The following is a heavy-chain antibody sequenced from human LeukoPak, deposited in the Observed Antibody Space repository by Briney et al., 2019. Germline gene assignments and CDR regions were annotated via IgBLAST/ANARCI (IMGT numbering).Heavy chain of an antibody. CDR3: ARAPYGENY. CDR1: GFTFSTYW. Sequence: PGGSLRRSCAASGFTFSTYWMIWVRQAPGKGLEWVANIKEDGSEKYYVDSVKGRFTISRDNAKNSLYLQMNSLRVEDTAVYYCARAPYGENYWGQGTLVTVSS. V-gene: IGHV3-7*01. D-gene: IGHD4-17*01. J-gene: IGHJ4*02. CDR2: IKEDGSEK.